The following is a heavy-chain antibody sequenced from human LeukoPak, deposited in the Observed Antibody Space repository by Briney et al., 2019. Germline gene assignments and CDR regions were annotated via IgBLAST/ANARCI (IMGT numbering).Heavy chain of an antibody. J-gene: IGHJ4*02. V-gene: IGHV3-74*01. CDR2: ISSDGSDT. CDR3: TRAPYHGDYVSWA. Sequence: GGSLRLSCAASGFTFSSYWMHWVRQAPGKGLVWVSRISSDGSDTTYADSVKGRFTISRDNAKKMLYLQMNGLRVDDAAVYYCTRAPYHGDYVSWAWGQGTLVTVSS. CDR1: GFTFSSYW. D-gene: IGHD4-17*01.